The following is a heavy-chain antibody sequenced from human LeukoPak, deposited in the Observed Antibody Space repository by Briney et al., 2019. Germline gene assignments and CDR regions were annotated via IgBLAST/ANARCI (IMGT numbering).Heavy chain of an antibody. CDR3: ARLGIAAAGRAGFDY. V-gene: IGHV3-30*03. D-gene: IGHD6-13*01. CDR1: GFTFSSYG. J-gene: IGHJ4*02. CDR2: ISYDGSNK. Sequence: GGSLRLSCAASGFTFSSYGMHWVRQAPGKGLEWVAVISYDGSNKYYADSVKGRFTISRDNSKNTLYLQMNSLRAEDTAVYYCARLGIAAAGRAGFDYWGQGTLVTVSS.